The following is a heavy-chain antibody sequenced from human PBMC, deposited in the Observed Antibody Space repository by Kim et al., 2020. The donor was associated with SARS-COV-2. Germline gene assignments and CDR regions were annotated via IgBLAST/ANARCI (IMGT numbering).Heavy chain of an antibody. Sequence: ASVKVSCKVSGYTLTELSMHWVRQAPGKGLEWMGGFDPEDGETIYAQKFQGRVTMTEDTSTDTAYMELSSLRSEDTAVYYCATVNYDILTGYYRADYYFDYWGQGTLVTVSS. CDR3: ATVNYDILTGYYRADYYFDY. V-gene: IGHV1-24*01. CDR1: GYTLTELS. D-gene: IGHD3-9*01. J-gene: IGHJ4*02. CDR2: FDPEDGET.